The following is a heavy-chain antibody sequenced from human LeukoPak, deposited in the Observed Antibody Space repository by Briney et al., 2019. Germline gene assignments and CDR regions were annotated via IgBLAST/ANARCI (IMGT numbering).Heavy chain of an antibody. D-gene: IGHD3-10*01. V-gene: IGHV3-30*18. CDR3: AKPSRGVYYFGSGGFDY. J-gene: IGHJ4*02. CDR1: GFTLSNYW. Sequence: QAGGSLRLSCSASGFTLSNYWMHWVRQAPGKGLEWVSVISYDGSNNYYADSVKGRFTISRDNSKNTLYLQMNSLRAEDTAVFYCAKPSRGVYYFGSGGFDYWGQGSLVTVSS. CDR2: ISYDGSNN.